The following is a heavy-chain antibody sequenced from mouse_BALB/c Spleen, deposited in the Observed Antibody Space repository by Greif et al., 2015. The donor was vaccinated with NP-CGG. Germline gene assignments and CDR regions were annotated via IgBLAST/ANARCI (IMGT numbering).Heavy chain of an antibody. Sequence: DLVKPGASVKLSCKASGYTFTSYWINWIKQRPGQGLEWIGRIAPGSGSTYYNEMFKGKATLTVDTSSSTAYIQLSSLSSEDSAVYFCARCGGNYVMDYWGQGTSVTVSS. J-gene: IGHJ4*01. D-gene: IGHD2-1*01. CDR1: GYTFTSYW. V-gene: IGHV1S41*01. CDR2: IAPGSGST. CDR3: ARCGGNYVMDY.